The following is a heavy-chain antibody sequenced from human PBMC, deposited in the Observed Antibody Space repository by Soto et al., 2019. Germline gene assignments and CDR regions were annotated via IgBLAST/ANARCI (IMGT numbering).Heavy chain of an antibody. J-gene: IGHJ4*02. CDR1: GYTCNNYG. CDR2: ISPYNGHT. V-gene: IGHV1-18*01. Sequence: QDQLVQSGAEVKKPGASLKVSCKASGYTCNNYGINWVRQAPGQGLEWMGWISPYNGHTTYAQKLQGRVTMTTDTSTSTAYMELRSLRSDDTAVYYCARHRNFFDYWGQGTLVTVSS. CDR3: ARHRNFFDY.